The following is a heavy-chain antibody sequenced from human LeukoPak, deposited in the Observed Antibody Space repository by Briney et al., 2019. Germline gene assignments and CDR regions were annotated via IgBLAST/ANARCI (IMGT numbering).Heavy chain of an antibody. CDR3: AGARHGDYRWDY. CDR2: IHSADSNT. D-gene: IGHD4-17*01. J-gene: IGHJ4*02. V-gene: IGHV5-51*01. Sequence: GESLKISCKDSGYSFTNYWIGWVRQMPGKGLEWMGIIHSADSNTKYSPSYQGQVTISADKSISTAYLQWSGLKASDTAMYYCAGARHGDYRWDYWGQGTLVTVSS. CDR1: GYSFTNYW.